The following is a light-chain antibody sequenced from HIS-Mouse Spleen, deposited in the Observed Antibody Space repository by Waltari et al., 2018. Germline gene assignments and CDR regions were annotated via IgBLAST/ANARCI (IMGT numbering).Light chain of an antibody. CDR1: SRDVGGYNY. CDR2: DVS. Sequence: QSALTQPASVSGSPGQSSTISCTGTSRDVGGYNYVSRYQQHPGKAPKLMIYDVSNRPSGVSNRFSGSKSGNTASLTISGLQAEDKADYYCSSYTSSSFNVVFGGGTKLTVL. V-gene: IGLV2-14*03. CDR3: SSYTSSSFNVV. J-gene: IGLJ2*01.